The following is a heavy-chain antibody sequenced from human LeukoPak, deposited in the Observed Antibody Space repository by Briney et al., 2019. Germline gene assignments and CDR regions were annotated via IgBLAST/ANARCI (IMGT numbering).Heavy chain of an antibody. V-gene: IGHV1-18*01. D-gene: IGHD1-20*01. Sequence: ASVKVSCKASGYTFTSYGISWVRQAPGQGLEWMGWISAYNVNTNYAQKFQGRVTMTTDTSTSTAYMELRSLRSDDTAVYYCARVLSGTTALDYWGQGTLVTVSS. CDR3: ARVLSGTTALDY. CDR1: GYTFTSYG. J-gene: IGHJ4*02. CDR2: ISAYNVNT.